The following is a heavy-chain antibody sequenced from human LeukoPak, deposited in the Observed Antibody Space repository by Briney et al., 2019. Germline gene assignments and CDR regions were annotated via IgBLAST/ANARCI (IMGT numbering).Heavy chain of an antibody. CDR2: IIPILGIA. CDR3: ASRKYYYDSSGYPRWDAFDI. Sequence: SVQVSCKASGGTFSSYAISWVRQAPGQGLEWMGRIIPILGIANYAQKFQGRVTITADKSTSTAYMELSSLRSEDTAVYYCASRKYYYDSSGYPRWDAFDIWGQGTMVTVSS. V-gene: IGHV1-69*04. CDR1: GGTFSSYA. D-gene: IGHD3-22*01. J-gene: IGHJ3*02.